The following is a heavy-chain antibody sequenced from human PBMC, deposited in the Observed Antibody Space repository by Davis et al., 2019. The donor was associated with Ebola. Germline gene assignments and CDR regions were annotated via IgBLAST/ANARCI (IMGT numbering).Heavy chain of an antibody. D-gene: IGHD3-10*01. CDR1: GGTFSSYA. CDR2: ISYDGSNK. J-gene: IGHJ4*02. V-gene: IGHV3-30-3*01. Sequence: SCKASGGTFSSYAMHWVRQAPGKGLEWVAVISYDGSNKYYADSVKGRFTISRDNSKNTLYLQMNSLRAEDTAVYYCARDGEGVNYYGSGSYRLRYFDYWGQGTLVTVSS. CDR3: ARDGEGVNYYGSGSYRLRYFDY.